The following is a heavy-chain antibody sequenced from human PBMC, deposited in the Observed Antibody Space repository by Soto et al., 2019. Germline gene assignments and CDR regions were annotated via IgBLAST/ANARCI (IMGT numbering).Heavy chain of an antibody. V-gene: IGHV4-39*01. CDR3: ARPVSGYDSYWFDP. J-gene: IGHJ5*02. CDR2: IYYSGST. Sequence: SETLSLTCTVSGGSISSSSYYWGWIRQPPGKGLEWIGSIYYSGSTYYNPSLKSRVTISVDTSKNQFSLKLSSVTAADTAVYYCARPVSGYDSYWFDPWGQGTLVTVSS. D-gene: IGHD5-12*01. CDR1: GGSISSSSYY.